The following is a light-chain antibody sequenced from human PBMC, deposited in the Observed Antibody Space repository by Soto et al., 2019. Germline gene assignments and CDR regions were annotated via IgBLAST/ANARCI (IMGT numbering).Light chain of an antibody. Sequence: QSALTQPASVSGSPGQSITISCTGTSSDIGNYNFVSWYQQHPGKVLKLLIYEVSNRPTGISNRFSGSKSVNTASLTISGLQAEDEGDYFCSSYSSSSTLEVFGGGTKLTVL. CDR2: EVS. J-gene: IGLJ3*02. CDR3: SSYSSSSTLEV. CDR1: SSDIGNYNF. V-gene: IGLV2-14*01.